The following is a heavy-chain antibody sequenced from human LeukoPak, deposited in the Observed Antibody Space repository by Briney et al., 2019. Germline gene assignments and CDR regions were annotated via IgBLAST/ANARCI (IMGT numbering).Heavy chain of an antibody. V-gene: IGHV1-8*01. CDR3: ARAGGVAARGVKWFDP. J-gene: IGHJ5*02. Sequence: ASVKVSCKASGYTFTSYDINWVRQATGQGLEWMGWMNPNSGNTGYAQKFQGRVTMTRNTSISTAYVELSSLRSEDTAVYYCARAGGVAARGVKWFDPWGQGTLVTVSS. CDR1: GYTFTSYD. D-gene: IGHD6-6*01. CDR2: MNPNSGNT.